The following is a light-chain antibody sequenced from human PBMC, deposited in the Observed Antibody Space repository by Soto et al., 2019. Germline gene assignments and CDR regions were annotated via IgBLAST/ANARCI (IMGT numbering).Light chain of an antibody. CDR3: QHYNSYSEA. CDR1: QTISSW. V-gene: IGKV1-5*03. Sequence: DIQITQSPSTLSGSLLVKVTITCRASQTISSWLAWYQQKPGKAPKLLIYKASTLKSGVPSRFSGSGSGTEFTLTISSLQPDDFATYYCQHYNSYSEAFGQGTKV. J-gene: IGKJ1*01. CDR2: KAS.